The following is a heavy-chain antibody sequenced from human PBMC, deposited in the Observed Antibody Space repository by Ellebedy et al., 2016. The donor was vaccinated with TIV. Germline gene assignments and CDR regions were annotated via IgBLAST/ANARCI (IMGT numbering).Heavy chain of an antibody. Sequence: PGGSLRLSCAASGFTFSNAWMSWVRQAPGKGLEWVGRILSKTDGGTTDYAAPVKGRFTISRDDSKNTLYLQMNSLKTEDTAVYYCTTDEGPPLRLYQHWGQGTLVTVSS. V-gene: IGHV3-15*01. D-gene: IGHD6-25*01. CDR1: GFTFSNAW. CDR2: ILSKTDGGTT. J-gene: IGHJ1*01. CDR3: TTDEGPPLRLYQH.